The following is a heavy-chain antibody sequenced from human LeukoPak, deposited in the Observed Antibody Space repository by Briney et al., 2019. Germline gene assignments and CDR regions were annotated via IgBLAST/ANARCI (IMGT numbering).Heavy chain of an antibody. CDR1: GFTFSSYG. CDR3: AIDSDSAAELAD. J-gene: IGHJ4*02. CDR2: IWYDGSNK. V-gene: IGHV3-33*01. D-gene: IGHD1-26*01. Sequence: PGGSLSLSCAASGFTFSSYGMHWVRQAPGKGLEWVAVIWYDGSNKYYADSVKGRFTISRDNSKNTLYLQMNSLRAEDTAVYYCAIDSDSAAELADWGQGTLVTVSS.